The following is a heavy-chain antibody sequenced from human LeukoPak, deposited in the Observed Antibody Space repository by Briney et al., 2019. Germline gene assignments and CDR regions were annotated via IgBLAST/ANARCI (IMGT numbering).Heavy chain of an antibody. CDR2: ITSSSTYI. Sequence: GGSLRLSCAASGFTFSTYNMNWVRQAPGKGLEWVSSITSSSTYIYYADSVKGRFTISRDNSKNTLYLQMNSLRAEDTAVYYCARTPGIAAAGQWGQGTLVTVSS. CDR3: ARTPGIAAAGQ. CDR1: GFTFSTYN. J-gene: IGHJ4*02. V-gene: IGHV3-21*01. D-gene: IGHD6-13*01.